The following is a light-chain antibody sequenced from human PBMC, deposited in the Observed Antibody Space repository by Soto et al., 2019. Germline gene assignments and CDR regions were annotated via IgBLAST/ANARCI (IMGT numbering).Light chain of an antibody. CDR2: GAS. V-gene: IGKV3-20*01. J-gene: IGKJ1*01. CDR1: QSFSGSD. CDR3: QQYGSSRT. Sequence: EIVLTQSPGTLSLSPGERATLSCRASQSFSGSDLAWYQQKPGQAPRLLIYGASSRATGIPDRFSGSGSGIDFSLTISRLEPEDSAVYYCQQYGSSRTFGQGTKVEIK.